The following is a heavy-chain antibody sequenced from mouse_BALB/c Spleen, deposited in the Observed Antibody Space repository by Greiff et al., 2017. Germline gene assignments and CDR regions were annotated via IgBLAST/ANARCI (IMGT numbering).Heavy chain of an antibody. J-gene: IGHJ3*01. D-gene: IGHD2-3*01. V-gene: IGHV8-12*01. CDR2: IYWDDDK. CDR1: GFSLSTSGMG. CDR3: ARSPDGSLFAY. Sequence: QVTLKVSGPGILQPSQTLSLTCSFSGFSLSTSGMGVSWIRQPSGKGLEWLAHIYWDDDKRYNPSLKSRLTISKDTSRNQVFLKITSVDTADTATYYCARSPDGSLFAYWGQGTLVTVSA.